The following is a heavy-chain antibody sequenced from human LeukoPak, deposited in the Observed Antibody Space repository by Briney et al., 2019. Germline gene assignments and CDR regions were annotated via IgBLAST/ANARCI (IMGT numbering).Heavy chain of an antibody. CDR3: ARDSPLRYFDWSPY. CDR2: IKEDGSEK. J-gene: IGHJ4*02. CDR1: GFNFGTYW. D-gene: IGHD3-9*01. V-gene: IGHV3-7*01. Sequence: GGSLRLSCAASGFNFGTYWMSWVRQAPEKGLEWVATIKEDGSEKYYVDSVKGRFTISRDNAKKSLHLQMNSLRAEDTAVYYCARDSPLRYFDWSPYWGQGTLVTVSS.